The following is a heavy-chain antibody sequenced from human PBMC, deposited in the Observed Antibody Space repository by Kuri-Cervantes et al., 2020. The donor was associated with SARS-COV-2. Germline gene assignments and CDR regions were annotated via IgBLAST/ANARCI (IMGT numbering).Heavy chain of an antibody. CDR2: ISYDGSNK. Sequence: GGSLRLSCAASGFTFSSYGMHWVRQAPGKGLEWVAVISYDGSNKYYADSVKGRFTISRDNSKNTLYLQMNSLRAEDTAVYYCAKDPGASGWYGLDYWSQGTLVTVSS. CDR1: GFTFSSYG. J-gene: IGHJ4*02. D-gene: IGHD6-13*01. V-gene: IGHV3-30*18. CDR3: AKDPGASGWYGLDY.